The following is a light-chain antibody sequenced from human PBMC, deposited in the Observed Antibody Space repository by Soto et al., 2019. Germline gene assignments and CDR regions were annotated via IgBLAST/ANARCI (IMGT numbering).Light chain of an antibody. Sequence: QSVLTQPASVSGSPGQSITISCTGTSSDVGGYNYVSWYQQHPGKAPKLMIYEVSNRPSGVSNRFSGSKSGNTASLTISALQAEDEADYYCSSFRSGSTLFGTGTKLTVL. V-gene: IGLV2-14*01. CDR3: SSFRSGSTL. CDR2: EVS. J-gene: IGLJ1*01. CDR1: SSDVGGYNY.